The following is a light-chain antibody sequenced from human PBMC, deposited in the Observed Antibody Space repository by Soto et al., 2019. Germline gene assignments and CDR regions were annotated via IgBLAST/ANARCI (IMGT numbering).Light chain of an antibody. CDR2: DAS. V-gene: IGKV3-11*01. Sequence: EIVLTQSPATLSLSPGQRATLSCRASQTVRSSYLAWYQQKPGQAPRLLIYDASDRATGIPARFSGSGSGTDFTLTISSLGPEDFAVYYCQQRGDWPLYTFGQGTKVEIK. CDR3: QQRGDWPLYT. J-gene: IGKJ2*01. CDR1: QTVRSSY.